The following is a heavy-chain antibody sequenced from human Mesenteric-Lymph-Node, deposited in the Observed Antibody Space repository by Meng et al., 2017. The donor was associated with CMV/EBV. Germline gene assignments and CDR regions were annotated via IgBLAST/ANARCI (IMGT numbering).Heavy chain of an antibody. J-gene: IGHJ4*02. D-gene: IGHD3-22*01. V-gene: IGHV4-39*07. Sequence: GSLRLSCTVSGGSISSSSYYWGWIRQPPGKGLEWIGSIYYSGSTYYNPSLKSRVTISVDTSKNQFSLKLSSVTAADTAVYYCAREALGIVVVIKYFDYWGQGTLVTVSS. CDR3: AREALGIVVVIKYFDY. CDR2: IYYSGST. CDR1: GGSISSSSYY.